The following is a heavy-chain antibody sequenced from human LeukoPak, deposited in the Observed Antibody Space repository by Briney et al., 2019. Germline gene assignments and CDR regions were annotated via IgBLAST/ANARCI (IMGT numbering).Heavy chain of an antibody. V-gene: IGHV3-74*01. D-gene: IGHD4-17*01. CDR1: GFTFSSYW. Sequence: GGSLRLSCAASGFTFSSYWMHWVRQPLGKGLVWVSRINPDGSTTNYADSVKGRFTISRDNAKNTLYLQMNSPTVEDTAVYYCARVATVTTPDYWGQGTLVTVSS. CDR3: ARVATVTTPDY. CDR2: INPDGSTT. J-gene: IGHJ4*02.